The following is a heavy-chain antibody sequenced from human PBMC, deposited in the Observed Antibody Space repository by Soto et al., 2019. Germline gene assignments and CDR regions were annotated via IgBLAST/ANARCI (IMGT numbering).Heavy chain of an antibody. CDR2: IYPGDSDT. CDR1: GYSFTSYW. V-gene: IGHV5-51*01. D-gene: IGHD3-3*02. CDR3: ARRALATEESDY. Sequence: GESLKISCKGSGYSFTSYWVAWVRQMPGKGLEWMGIIYPGDSDTCYSPSFQGQVTISADKSISTAYLQWSSLKASDTAMYYCARRALATEESDYWGQGTQVTVSS. J-gene: IGHJ4*02.